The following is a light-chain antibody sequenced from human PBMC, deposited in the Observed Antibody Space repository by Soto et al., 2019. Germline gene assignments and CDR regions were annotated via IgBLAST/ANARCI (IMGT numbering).Light chain of an antibody. Sequence: DIQMTQSPSSLSSSVGYRFTITCRTSQSISIYLNWYQHKPGIAPKLLIYGASRLQSGVPSRFSGSESGTDFTLTISSLQPEDFATYYCQQSYSIPWTFGQGTKV. J-gene: IGKJ1*01. CDR1: QSISIY. CDR2: GAS. CDR3: QQSYSIPWT. V-gene: IGKV1-39*01.